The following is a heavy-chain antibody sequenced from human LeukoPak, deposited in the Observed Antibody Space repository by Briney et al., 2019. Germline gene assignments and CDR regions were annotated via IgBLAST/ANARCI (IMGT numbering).Heavy chain of an antibody. Sequence: ASVKVSCKASGYTFTGYYMHWVRQAPGQGLEWMGWVNPNSGGTNYAQKFQGRVTMTRDTSISTAYMELSRLRSDDTAVYYCARDGHRRCHYDCSGREDAFDIWGQGTMVTVSS. CDR2: VNPNSGGT. D-gene: IGHD3-22*01. CDR3: ARDGHRRCHYDCSGREDAFDI. V-gene: IGHV1-2*02. CDR1: GYTFTGYY. J-gene: IGHJ3*02.